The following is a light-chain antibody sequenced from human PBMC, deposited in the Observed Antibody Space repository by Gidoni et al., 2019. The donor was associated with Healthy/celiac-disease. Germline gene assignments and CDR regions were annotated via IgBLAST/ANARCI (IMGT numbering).Light chain of an antibody. J-gene: IGLJ3*02. Sequence: QSALTQPVLVSRSPGPSITISCTGTSSDVGSYNLVSWYQQHPGKAPKLMIYKVSKRPSGVSHRFSGSKSGNTASLTISGLQAEDEADYYCCSYAGSSTLVFGGGTKLTVL. CDR2: KVS. CDR3: CSYAGSSTLV. V-gene: IGLV2-23*02. CDR1: SSDVGSYNL.